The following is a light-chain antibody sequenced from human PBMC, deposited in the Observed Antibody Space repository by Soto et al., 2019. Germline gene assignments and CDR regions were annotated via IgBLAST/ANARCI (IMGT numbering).Light chain of an antibody. Sequence: EIVMTQSPATLSVSPGERVTLSCRASQSVSSNLVWFQQKPGQSPRLLIYGASTRATGIPARFSGSGSGTEFTLTISSLQSEDFGVYYCQHYNNWPPWTSGQGTRVEI. V-gene: IGKV3-15*01. CDR2: GAS. J-gene: IGKJ1*01. CDR1: QSVSSN. CDR3: QHYNNWPPWT.